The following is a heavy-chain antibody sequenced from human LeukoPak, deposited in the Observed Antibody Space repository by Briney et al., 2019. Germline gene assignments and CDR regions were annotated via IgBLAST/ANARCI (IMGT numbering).Heavy chain of an antibody. CDR1: GGTFSSYA. V-gene: IGHV1-8*02. Sequence: ASVKVSCKASGGTFSSYAISWVRQAPGQGLEWMGWMNPNSGNTGYAQKFQGRVTMTRNTSISTAYMELSSLRSEDTAVYYCASRMVSYYYYYYGMDVWGQGTTVTVSS. J-gene: IGHJ6*02. CDR2: MNPNSGNT. D-gene: IGHD2-8*01. CDR3: ASRMVSYYYYYYGMDV.